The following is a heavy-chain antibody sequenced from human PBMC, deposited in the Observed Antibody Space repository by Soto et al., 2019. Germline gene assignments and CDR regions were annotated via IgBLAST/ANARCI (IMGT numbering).Heavy chain of an antibody. Sequence: GGSLRLSCAASGFTFSSYAMHWVRQAPGKGLEWVAVISYDGSNKYYADSVKGRFTISRDNSKNTLYLQMNSLRAEDTAVYYCARGIEPITKYYDFWSGYYSYYYYGMDVWGQGTTVTVSS. CDR3: ARGIEPITKYYDFWSGYYSYYYYGMDV. CDR1: GFTFSSYA. V-gene: IGHV3-30-3*01. J-gene: IGHJ6*02. D-gene: IGHD3-3*01. CDR2: ISYDGSNK.